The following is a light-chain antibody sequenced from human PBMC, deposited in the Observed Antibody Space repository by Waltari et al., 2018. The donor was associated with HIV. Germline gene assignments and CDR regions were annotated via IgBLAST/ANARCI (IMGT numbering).Light chain of an antibody. J-gene: IGLJ2*01. V-gene: IGLV2-14*03. CDR3: SSYTGHIAL. Sequence: GQSITISCSNDVGTFTYVSWYQQHPGKAPKVIIYDVNNRPSGVSNRFSGSKSGMTASLTISGLRIEDEADYYCSSYTGHIALFGGGTKLTVL. CDR1: NDVGTFTY. CDR2: DVN.